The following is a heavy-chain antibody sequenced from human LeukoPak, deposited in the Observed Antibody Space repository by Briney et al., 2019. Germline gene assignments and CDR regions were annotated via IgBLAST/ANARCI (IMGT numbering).Heavy chain of an antibody. J-gene: IGHJ3*02. CDR2: IIPIFGTA. Sequence: SVKVSCKASGGTFSSYAISWVRQAPGQALEWMGGIIPIFGTANYAQKFQGRVTITADESTSTAYMELSSLRSEDTAVYYCARDSLPRGHSSGWYELLDAFDIWGQGTMVTVSS. V-gene: IGHV1-69*13. CDR3: ARDSLPRGHSSGWYELLDAFDI. D-gene: IGHD6-19*01. CDR1: GGTFSSYA.